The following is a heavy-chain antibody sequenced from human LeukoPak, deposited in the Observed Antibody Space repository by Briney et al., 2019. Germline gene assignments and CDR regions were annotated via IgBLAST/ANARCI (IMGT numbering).Heavy chain of an antibody. Sequence: APVKVSCKASGYTFTSYYMHWVRQAPGQGLEWMGIINPSGGSTSYAQKFQGRVTMTRDTSTSTVYMGLSSLRSEDTAVYYCARDGLLHFDYWGQGTLVTVSS. J-gene: IGHJ4*02. CDR2: INPSGGST. CDR1: GYTFTSYY. V-gene: IGHV1-46*01. D-gene: IGHD3-22*01. CDR3: ARDGLLHFDY.